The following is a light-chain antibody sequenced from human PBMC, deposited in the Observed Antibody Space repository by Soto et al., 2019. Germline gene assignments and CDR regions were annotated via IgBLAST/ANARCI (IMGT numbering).Light chain of an antibody. CDR1: QSISSY. V-gene: IGKV1-39*01. Sequence: DIQMTQSPSSLSASVGDGVTITCRASQSISSYLNWYQQKPGKAPKLLIYAASSLQSGVPSRFSGSGSETDFTLTISSLQPEDFATYYCQQSYSTPISFGQGTRLEIK. J-gene: IGKJ5*01. CDR2: AAS. CDR3: QQSYSTPIS.